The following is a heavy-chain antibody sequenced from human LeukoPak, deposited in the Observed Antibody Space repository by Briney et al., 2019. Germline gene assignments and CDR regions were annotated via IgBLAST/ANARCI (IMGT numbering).Heavy chain of an antibody. CDR3: ARVRKRGFLEWAYAFDI. CDR1: GFTFSSYA. Sequence: PGGSLRLSCAASGFTFSSYAMHWVRQAPGKGLEWVAVISYDGSNKYYADSVKGRFTISRDNSKNTLYLQMNSLRAEDTAVYYCARVRKRGFLEWAYAFDIWGQGTMVTVSS. D-gene: IGHD3-3*01. CDR2: ISYDGSNK. V-gene: IGHV3-30-3*01. J-gene: IGHJ3*02.